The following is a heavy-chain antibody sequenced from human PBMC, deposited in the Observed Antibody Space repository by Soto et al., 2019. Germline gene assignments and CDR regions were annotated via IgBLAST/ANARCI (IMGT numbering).Heavy chain of an antibody. CDR3: ARGSPVTADYYYYGMDV. V-gene: IGHV3-30*03. J-gene: IGHJ6*02. Sequence: LRLSCAASGFTFSSYGMHWVRQAPGKGLEWVAVISYDGSNKYYADSVKGRFTISRDNSKNTLYLHMNSLRAEDTAVYYCARGSPVTADYYYYGMDVWGQGTTVTVSS. CDR1: GFTFSSYG. CDR2: ISYDGSNK. D-gene: IGHD2-21*02.